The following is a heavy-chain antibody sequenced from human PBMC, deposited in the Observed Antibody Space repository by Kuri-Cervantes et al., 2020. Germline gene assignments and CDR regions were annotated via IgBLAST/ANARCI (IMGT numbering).Heavy chain of an antibody. Sequence: SGPTLVTPTQTLTPTCTFSGFSLTTTGVGVGWIRQPPGKTLEWLAIIYWDDAKRYNPSLKSRLTITKDTSKNQLFLTMTNMDPVNTATYYCAHRVSYMRGTYRDNYFDYWGQGTLVTVSS. CDR2: IYWDDAK. CDR3: AHRVSYMRGTYRDNYFDY. J-gene: IGHJ4*02. V-gene: IGHV2-5*02. D-gene: IGHD3-16*02. CDR1: GFSLTTTGVG.